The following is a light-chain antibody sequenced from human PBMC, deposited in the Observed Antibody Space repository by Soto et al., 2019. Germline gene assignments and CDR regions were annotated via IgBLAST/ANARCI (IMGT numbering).Light chain of an antibody. V-gene: IGKV3-20*01. J-gene: IGKJ4*01. CDR1: QSVSSSF. CDR2: GAS. CDR3: QQYGSSPLT. Sequence: EIVLTQSPGNLSLSPGERATLSCRASQSVSSSFLAWYQQKPGQAPRLLIYGASSRATGIPDRFSGSGSGTDFTLTISRLEPEDVAVYYCQQYGSSPLTFGGGTKVEIK.